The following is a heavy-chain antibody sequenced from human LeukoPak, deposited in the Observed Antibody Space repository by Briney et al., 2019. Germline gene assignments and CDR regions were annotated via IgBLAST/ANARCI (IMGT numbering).Heavy chain of an antibody. CDR2: ISGSGGST. CDR3: AKDRLGYCTSTSCPGPYYFDY. D-gene: IGHD2-2*01. CDR1: GFTFSSYA. Sequence: PGGSLRLSCAASGFTFSSYAMSWVRQAPGKGLEWVSAISGSGGSTYYADSVKGWFTISRDNSKNTLYLQMNSLRAEDTAVYYCAKDRLGYCTSTSCPGPYYFDYWGQGTLVTVSS. J-gene: IGHJ4*02. V-gene: IGHV3-23*01.